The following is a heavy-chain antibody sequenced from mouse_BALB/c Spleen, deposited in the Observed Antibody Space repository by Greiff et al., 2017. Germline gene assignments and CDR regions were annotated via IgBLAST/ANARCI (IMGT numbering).Heavy chain of an antibody. D-gene: IGHD2-3*01. J-gene: IGHJ3*01. CDR1: GYTFTSYT. V-gene: IGHV1-4*01. CDR2: INPSSGYT. Sequence: QVQLKESGAELARPGASVKMSCKASGYTFTSYTMHWVKQRPGQGLEWIGYINPSSGYTNYNQKFKDKATLTADKSSSTAYMQLSSLTSEDSAVYYCARGDDGYYVLFAYGGQGTLVTVSA. CDR3: ARGDDGYYVLFAY.